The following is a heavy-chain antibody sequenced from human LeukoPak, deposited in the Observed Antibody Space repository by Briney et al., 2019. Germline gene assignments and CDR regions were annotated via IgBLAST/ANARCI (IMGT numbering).Heavy chain of an antibody. J-gene: IGHJ3*02. CDR1: GFTFSSYS. D-gene: IGHD3-10*01. CDR3: ARDTGITMVRGASDAFDI. Sequence: PGGSLRLSCAASGFTFSSYSMNWVRQAPGKGLEWVSSISSSSSYIYYADSVKGRFTISRDNAKNSLYLQMNSLRAEDTAVYYCARDTGITMVRGASDAFDIWGQGTMVTVSS. CDR2: ISSSSSYI. V-gene: IGHV3-21*01.